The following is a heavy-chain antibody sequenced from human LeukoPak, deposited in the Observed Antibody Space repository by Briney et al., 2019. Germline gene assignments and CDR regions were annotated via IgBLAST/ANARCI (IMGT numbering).Heavy chain of an antibody. CDR1: GFTFSSYA. J-gene: IGHJ5*02. D-gene: IGHD1-26*01. CDR2: ISGSGGST. CDR3: AKDSSGSYYRNWFDP. Sequence: AGGSLRLSCAASGFTFSSYAMSWVRQAPGKGLEWVSAISGSGGSTYYADSVKGRFTISRDNSKNTLYLQMNSLRAEDTAVYCCAKDSSGSYYRNWFDPWGQGTLVTVSS. V-gene: IGHV3-23*01.